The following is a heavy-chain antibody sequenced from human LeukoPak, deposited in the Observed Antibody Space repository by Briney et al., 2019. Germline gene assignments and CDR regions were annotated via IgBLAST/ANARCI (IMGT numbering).Heavy chain of an antibody. Sequence: ASVKVSFKVSGYTLTELSMHWVRQAPGKGLEWMGGFDPEDGETIYAQKFQGRVTMTEDTSTDTAYMELSSLRSEDTAVYYCATSPRGYSGYEFDYWGQGTLVTVSS. CDR3: ATSPRGYSGYEFDY. J-gene: IGHJ4*02. D-gene: IGHD5-12*01. CDR1: GYTLTELS. V-gene: IGHV1-24*01. CDR2: FDPEDGET.